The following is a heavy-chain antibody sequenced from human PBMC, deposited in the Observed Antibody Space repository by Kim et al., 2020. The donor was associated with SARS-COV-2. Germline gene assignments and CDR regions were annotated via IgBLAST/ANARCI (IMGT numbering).Heavy chain of an antibody. CDR1: GYSFTSYW. J-gene: IGHJ6*02. CDR2: IDPSDSYT. CDR3: ARRGYSYGTQEKPPEHYYGMDV. V-gene: IGHV5-10-1*01. Sequence: GESLKISCKGSGYSFTSYWISWVRQMPGKGLEWMGRIDPSDSYTNYSPSFQGHVTISADKSISTAYLQWSSLKASDTAMYYCARRGYSYGTQEKPPEHYYGMDVWGQGTTVTVSS. D-gene: IGHD5-18*01.